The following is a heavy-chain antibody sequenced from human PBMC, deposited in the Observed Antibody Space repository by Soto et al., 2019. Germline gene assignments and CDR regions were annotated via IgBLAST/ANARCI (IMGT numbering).Heavy chain of an antibody. D-gene: IGHD3-22*01. CDR3: ERAFQGYYSFDY. Sequence: GGSLRLSCAASGFTFSSYWMHWVRQVPGKGLVWVSRINSDGSSISYADSVKGRFTISRDNPKNSLYLQMNSLRAEDTAVYYCERAFQGYYSFDYWGQGALVTVSS. CDR1: GFTFSSYW. J-gene: IGHJ4*02. CDR2: INSDGSSI. V-gene: IGHV3-74*01.